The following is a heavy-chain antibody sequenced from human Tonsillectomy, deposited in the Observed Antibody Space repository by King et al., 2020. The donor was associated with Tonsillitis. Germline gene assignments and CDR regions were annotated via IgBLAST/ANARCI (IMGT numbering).Heavy chain of an antibody. CDR3: VSVVGAQIDY. CDR2: ISGYNSNP. J-gene: IGHJ4*02. CDR1: GYTFTSYD. V-gene: IGHV1-18*04. D-gene: IGHD2-15*01. Sequence: QVQLVESGAEVKKPGASVKVSCKASGYTFTSYDISWVRQAPGQGPEWMGWISGYNSNPNYAQEFQGRVTMTTDPYTSTAYMEMRRLRFDDTAVYYCVSVVGAQIDYWGQGTLVTVSS.